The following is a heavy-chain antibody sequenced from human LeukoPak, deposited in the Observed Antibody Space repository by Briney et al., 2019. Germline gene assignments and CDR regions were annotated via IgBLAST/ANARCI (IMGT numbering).Heavy chain of an antibody. CDR2: INPNSGGT. CDR1: GYTFTGYY. CDR3: ARDLGIFTFDFDS. Sequence: GASVKVSCKASGYTFTGYYMHWVRQAPGQGLEWMGWINPNSGGTNYAQKFQGRVTMTRDTSISTAYMELSRLRSDDTAIYYCARDLGIFTFDFDSWGQGTLVTVSS. J-gene: IGHJ4*02. V-gene: IGHV1-2*02. D-gene: IGHD1-26*01.